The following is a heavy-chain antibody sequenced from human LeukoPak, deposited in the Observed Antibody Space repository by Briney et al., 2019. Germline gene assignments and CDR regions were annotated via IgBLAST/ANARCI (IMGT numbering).Heavy chain of an antibody. J-gene: IGHJ3*01. V-gene: IGHV5-10-1*01. CDR2: IDSSDSYT. D-gene: IGHD3-22*01. CDR3: ARHGPTYFYDSSGVDV. Sequence: GESLKISCQTSGYTFIHYWISWVRQVPGKGLEWMGRIDSSDSYTNYGPPFQGHITISADRSLNTSYLQWSGLKASDTAMYFCARHGPTYFYDSSGVDVWGRGTMVIVSS. CDR1: GYTFIHYW.